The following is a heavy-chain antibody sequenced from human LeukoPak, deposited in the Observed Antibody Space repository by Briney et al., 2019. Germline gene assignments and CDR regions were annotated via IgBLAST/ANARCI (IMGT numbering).Heavy chain of an antibody. CDR2: MNPNSGNT. V-gene: IGHV1-8*01. Sequence: AAVKVSCKASGYTFTSYDINWVGQAPGEGLEGMGWMNPNSGNTGYAQKFQGRVTMTRNTSISTAYMELSSLRSEDTAVYYCGTSSGEAIDPWGQGTLVTVSS. D-gene: IGHD3-22*01. J-gene: IGHJ5*02. CDR1: GYTFTSYD. CDR3: GTSSGEAIDP.